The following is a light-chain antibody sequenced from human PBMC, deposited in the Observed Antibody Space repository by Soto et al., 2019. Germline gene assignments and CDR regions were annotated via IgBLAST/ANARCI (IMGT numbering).Light chain of an antibody. J-gene: IGLJ3*02. CDR2: GNS. Sequence: QSVLAPPPSVSGAPGQRVTISCTGRSSNIGAGYDVHWYKQLPGTAPRLLIYGNSNRPSGVPDRFSGSKSGTSASLAITGLQAEDEADYYCQSYDNSLKIVVGGGTKLTVL. V-gene: IGLV1-40*01. CDR1: SSNIGAGYD. CDR3: QSYDNSLKIV.